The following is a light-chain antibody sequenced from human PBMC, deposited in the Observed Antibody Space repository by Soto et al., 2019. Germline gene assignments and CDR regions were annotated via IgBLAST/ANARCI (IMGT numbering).Light chain of an antibody. V-gene: IGKV1-12*01. CDR3: QQANSFPIT. CDR2: AAS. CDR1: QGINSW. J-gene: IGKJ5*01. Sequence: MQTTQPPSSVSASVGDRVTITCRASQGINSWLAWYQQKPGKAPELLIYAASSLQSGVPSRFSGSGSGTDFTLTISSLQPEDFATYYCQQANSFPITFGQGTRLEIK.